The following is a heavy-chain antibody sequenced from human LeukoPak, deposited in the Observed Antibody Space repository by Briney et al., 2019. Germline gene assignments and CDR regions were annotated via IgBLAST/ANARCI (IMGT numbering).Heavy chain of an antibody. J-gene: IGHJ4*02. Sequence: ASVKVSCKASGYTFTGYYMHWVRQAPGQGLEWMGWMNPVSGNAGSAQEFQGRVTLTRDTSMSTAYMEVTSLRSDDTAFYYCARAPMGRGALYWGQGTLVTVNS. D-gene: IGHD3-10*01. V-gene: IGHV1-2*02. CDR3: ARAPMGRGALY. CDR2: MNPVSGNA. CDR1: GYTFTGYY.